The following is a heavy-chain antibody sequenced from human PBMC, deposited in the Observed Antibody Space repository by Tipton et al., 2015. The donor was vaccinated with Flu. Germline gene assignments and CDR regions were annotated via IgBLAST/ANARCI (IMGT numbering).Heavy chain of an antibody. V-gene: IGHV1-18*01. D-gene: IGHD3-3*01. Sequence: QLVQSGGEVKKSGASVKVSCKTSGYTYNSYGISWVRQAPGQGLEWLGWISGYNGDTNYAQKVQDRVTMTTDTSTSTAYLELRSLRFDDTAICFCARVRAYHNFWSGYAYWGQGTLVTVSS. J-gene: IGHJ4*02. CDR2: ISGYNGDT. CDR3: ARVRAYHNFWSGYAY. CDR1: GYTYNSYG.